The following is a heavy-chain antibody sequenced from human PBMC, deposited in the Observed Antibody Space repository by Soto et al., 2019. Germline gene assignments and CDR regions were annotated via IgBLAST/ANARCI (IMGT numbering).Heavy chain of an antibody. D-gene: IGHD6-13*01. J-gene: IGHJ4*02. CDR3: ARGSIPGSSWGRGYYFDY. V-gene: IGHV3-33*01. CDR1: GFTLSSYG. Sequence: PGGSLRLSCAASGFTLSSYGMHWVRQAPGKGLEWVAVIWYDGSNKYYAASVKGRFTISRDNSKNMLYLQMNSLRAEDTSVYYCARGSIPGSSWGRGYYFDYWGQGTLVTVSS. CDR2: IWYDGSNK.